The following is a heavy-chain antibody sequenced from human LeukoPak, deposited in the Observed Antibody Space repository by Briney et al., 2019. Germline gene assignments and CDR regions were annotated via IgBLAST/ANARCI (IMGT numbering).Heavy chain of an antibody. V-gene: IGHV3-7*04. CDR2: IHPEGNEK. Sequence: GGSLRLSCVASGFAFSNFWMTWVRQAPGRGLEWVANIHPEGNEKYHVESVKGRFTISRDNAKNSLFLQMNGLRVEDTAVYYCARGDGFSGDHWGQGILVTVSS. CDR1: GFAFSNFW. J-gene: IGHJ4*02. CDR3: ARGDGFSGDH. D-gene: IGHD6-25*01.